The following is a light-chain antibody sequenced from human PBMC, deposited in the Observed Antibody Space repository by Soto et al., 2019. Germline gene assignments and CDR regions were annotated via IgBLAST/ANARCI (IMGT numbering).Light chain of an antibody. J-gene: IGLJ2*01. CDR3: SSYTSSSTVV. CDR1: SSDVGGYNY. CDR2: DNS. Sequence: QSALTQPASVSGSPGQSITISCTGTSSDVGGYNYVSWYQQHPGKAPQLMIYDNSNRPSVVSNRFSGSKSGNAASLTISGHQAEDEADYYCSSYTSSSTVVFGGGTKLTVL. V-gene: IGLV2-14*01.